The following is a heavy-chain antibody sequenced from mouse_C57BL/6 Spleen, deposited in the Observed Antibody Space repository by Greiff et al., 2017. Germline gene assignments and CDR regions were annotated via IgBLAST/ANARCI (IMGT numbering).Heavy chain of an antibody. CDR2: IDPSDSYT. V-gene: IGHV1-69*01. CDR3: SSTMITTTGFAY. D-gene: IGHD2-4*01. Sequence: QVQLQQPGAELVMPGASVKLSCKASGYTFTSYWMHWVKQRPGQGLEWIGEIDPSDSYTNYNQKFKGKSTLTVDKSSSTAYMQLSSLTSEDSAVYYCSSTMITTTGFAYWGQGTLGTVSA. CDR1: GYTFTSYW. J-gene: IGHJ3*01.